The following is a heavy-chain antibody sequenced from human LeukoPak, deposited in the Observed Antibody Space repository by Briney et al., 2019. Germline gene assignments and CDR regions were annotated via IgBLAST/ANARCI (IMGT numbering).Heavy chain of an antibody. J-gene: IGHJ6*03. D-gene: IGHD6-13*01. Sequence: NSSETLSLTCTVSDDSITIYYWTWIRQPPGKGLEWIGYIDHTGSTNYNPSLNSRVTISRDTSKNHFSLELSSVTAADTAVYFCARGRVSSSSWYSTYYYYSYMDVWGKGTTVTASS. CDR3: ARGRVSSSSWYSTYYYYSYMDV. CDR2: IDHTGST. CDR1: DDSITIYY. V-gene: IGHV4-59*01.